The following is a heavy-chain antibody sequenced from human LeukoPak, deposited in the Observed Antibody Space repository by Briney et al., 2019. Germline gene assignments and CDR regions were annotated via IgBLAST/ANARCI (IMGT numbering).Heavy chain of an antibody. D-gene: IGHD2-2*01. J-gene: IGHJ4*02. CDR1: GGSFRSYY. CDR3: ARGTSDRRSSSCLDY. V-gene: IGHV4-34*01. CDR2: IHHSGST. Sequence: PSGTLSLTCAVYGGSFRSYYWTWIRQSPGKGLEWSGEIHHSGSTKYNPSLKSRVTISVDTSKNQFSLKLSSVTAADTAVYYCARGTSDRRSSSCLDYWGQGSLVTVSS.